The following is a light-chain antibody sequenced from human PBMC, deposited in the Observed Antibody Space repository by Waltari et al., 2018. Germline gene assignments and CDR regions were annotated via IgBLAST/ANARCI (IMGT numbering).Light chain of an antibody. Sequence: EIVLTQSPATLSLSPGQRATLSCTASQSVGNYLAWYQQKPGQAPSLLIFDATNRAPGIPARFSGSGSRTDFTLTIDSLEAEDFAVYYCQERSLWPSLTFDGGTKVEIK. V-gene: IGKV3-11*01. CDR2: DAT. J-gene: IGKJ4*01. CDR3: QERSLWPSLT. CDR1: QSVGNY.